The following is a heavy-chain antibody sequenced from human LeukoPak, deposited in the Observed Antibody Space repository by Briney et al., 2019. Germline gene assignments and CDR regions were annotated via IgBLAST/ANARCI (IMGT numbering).Heavy chain of an antibody. CDR1: GYTFTSYD. CDR3: ARVGEQLGPYYFDY. D-gene: IGHD6-13*01. J-gene: IGHJ4*02. CDR2: VNPNSGNT. V-gene: IGHV1-8*01. Sequence: ASVKVSCKASGYTFTSYDINWVRQATGQGLEWMGWVNPNSGNTGYAQKFQGRVTMTRNTSISTAYMELSSLRSEDTAVYYCARVGEQLGPYYFDYWGQGTLVTVSS.